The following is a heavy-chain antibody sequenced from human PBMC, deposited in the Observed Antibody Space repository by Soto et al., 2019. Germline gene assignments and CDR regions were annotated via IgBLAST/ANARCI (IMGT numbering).Heavy chain of an antibody. CDR3: ARIYSSGSAWFHP. V-gene: IGHV4-31*03. D-gene: IGHD6-19*01. J-gene: IGHJ5*02. CDR2: FYSSGSI. CDR1: GYSITAGGYY. Sequence: SETLSLTCFVSGYSITAGGYYWSWIRHHPGKGLEWIGSFYSSGSIIYNPSLRSRVSISGDTSSNQFSMSLTSVTAADTARYSCARIYSSGSAWFHPWGQGTLVTVSS.